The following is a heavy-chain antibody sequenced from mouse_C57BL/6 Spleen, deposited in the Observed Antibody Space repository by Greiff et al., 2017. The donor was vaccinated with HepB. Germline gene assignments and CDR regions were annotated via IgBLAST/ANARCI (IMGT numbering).Heavy chain of an antibody. D-gene: IGHD2-5*01. CDR1: GYAFSSSW. Sequence: VQLQQSGPELVKPGASVKISCKASGYAFSSSWMNWVKQRPGKGLEWIGRIYPGDGDTNYNGKFKGKATLTADKSSSTAYMQLSSLTSEDSAVYFCASYYSKIYYAMDYWGQGTSVPVSS. CDR2: IYPGDGDT. J-gene: IGHJ4*01. CDR3: ASYYSKIYYAMDY. V-gene: IGHV1-82*01.